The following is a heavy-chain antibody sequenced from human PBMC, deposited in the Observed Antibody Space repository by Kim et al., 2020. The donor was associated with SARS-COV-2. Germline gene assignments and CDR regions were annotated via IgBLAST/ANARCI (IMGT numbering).Heavy chain of an antibody. Sequence: DSVKGRLTISRDNAKNSLYLQMNRLTAEDTALYYCAKVSRSRIGGATIDYCGQGTLVTVSS. J-gene: IGHJ4*02. CDR3: AKVSRSRIGGATIDY. V-gene: IGHV3-9*01. D-gene: IGHD1-26*01.